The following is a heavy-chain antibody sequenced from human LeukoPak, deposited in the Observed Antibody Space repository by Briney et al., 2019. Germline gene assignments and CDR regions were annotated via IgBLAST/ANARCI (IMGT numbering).Heavy chain of an antibody. J-gene: IGHJ4*02. CDR3: ARVSRPAGGDCIDY. Sequence: GGSLRLSCAASGFTFSSYSMNWVRQAPGKGLEWVSSISSSSSYIYYADSVKGRFTISRDNAKNSLYLQMNSLRAEDTAVYYCARVSRPAGGDCIDYWGQGTLVTVSS. D-gene: IGHD2-21*02. CDR2: ISSSSSYI. CDR1: GFTFSSYS. V-gene: IGHV3-21*01.